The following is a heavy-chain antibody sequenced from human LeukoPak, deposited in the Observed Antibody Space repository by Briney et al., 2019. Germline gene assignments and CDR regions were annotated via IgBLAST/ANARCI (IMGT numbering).Heavy chain of an antibody. V-gene: IGHV3-48*01. J-gene: IGHJ6*02. CDR2: NSSSSSTI. CDR3: ARDESISVDYGMDV. CDR1: GFTFSSYS. Sequence: GGSLRLSCAASGFTFSSYSMNWVRQAPGKGLEWVSYNSSSSSTIYYADSVKGRFTISRDNAKNSLYLQMNSLRAEDTAVYYCARDESISVDYGMDVWGQGTTVTVSS. D-gene: IGHD3-3*02.